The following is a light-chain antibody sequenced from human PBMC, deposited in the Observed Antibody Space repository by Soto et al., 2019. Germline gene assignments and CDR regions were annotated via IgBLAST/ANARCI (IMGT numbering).Light chain of an antibody. V-gene: IGLV2-14*01. CDR1: SSDVGGYDT. CDR3: AAWDDSLNGYV. CDR2: GVT. J-gene: IGLJ1*01. Sequence: QSALTQPASVSGSPGQSITISCTGTSSDVGGYDTVCWYQQHPGKAPKVMIYGVTNRPSGVSDRFSGSKSGNTASLTISGLQAEDEADYYCAAWDDSLNGYVFGTGTKVTVL.